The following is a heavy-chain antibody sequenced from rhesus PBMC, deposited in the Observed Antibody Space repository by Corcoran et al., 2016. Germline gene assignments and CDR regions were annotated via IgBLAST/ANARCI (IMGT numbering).Heavy chain of an antibody. J-gene: IGHJ4*01. V-gene: IGHV4-122*02. CDR2: ISYSGST. D-gene: IGHD6-31*01. CDR1: GGPISSGSYH. CDR3: ARDRAAGAPDY. Sequence: QVQLQESGPGLVQPSETLSLSCAVPGGPISSGSYHWSWYRQPPGKGLEWIGYISYSGSTSYHPSLKSRVTISRDTSKNQFSLKLTSLTAADTAVYYCARDRAAGAPDYWGQGVLVTVSS.